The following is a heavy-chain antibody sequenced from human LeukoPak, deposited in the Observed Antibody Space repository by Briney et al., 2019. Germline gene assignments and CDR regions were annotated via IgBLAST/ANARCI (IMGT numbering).Heavy chain of an antibody. Sequence: SSETLSLTCTVSGGSISSGGYYWSWIRQPPGKGLEWIGYIYHTGETHYHPSLKSRVSISVDTSNNQFSLRSTSATAADTAMYYCARGRFAELLFDIWGQGTLVTVSS. D-gene: IGHD3-10*01. V-gene: IGHV4-30-2*01. CDR2: IYHTGET. CDR3: ARGRFAELLFDI. CDR1: GGSISSGGYY. J-gene: IGHJ4*02.